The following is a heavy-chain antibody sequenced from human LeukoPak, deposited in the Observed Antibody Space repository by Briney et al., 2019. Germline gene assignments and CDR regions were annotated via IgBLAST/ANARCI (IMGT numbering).Heavy chain of an antibody. CDR2: MNLNSGNT. D-gene: IGHD1-7*01. CDR3: ARRGGKGGTTFGY. J-gene: IGHJ4*02. V-gene: IGHV1-8*01. CDR1: GYTFTSYD. Sequence: ASVKVSCKASGYTFTSYDINWVRQAPGQGLEWMGWMNLNSGNTVYAQKFQGRVTMTRNNSISTAYMELSSLRSEDTAVYYRARRGGKGGTTFGYWGQGTLVTVSS.